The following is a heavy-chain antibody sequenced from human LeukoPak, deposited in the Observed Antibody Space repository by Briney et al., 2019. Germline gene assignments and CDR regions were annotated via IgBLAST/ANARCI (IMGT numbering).Heavy chain of an antibody. V-gene: IGHV3-23*01. CDR3: ARDSPLKGYNSGWATNSFDF. CDR1: GFTFSSFA. CDR2: IGGSGGAT. J-gene: IGHJ4*02. Sequence: GGSLRLSCAASGFTFSSFAMTWVRQAPGKGLEWVSTIGGSGGATYYADSVKGRFTISRDNSKNTLYLQMNSLRAEDTAVYYCARDSPLKGYNSGWATNSFDFWGQGTLVTVSS. D-gene: IGHD6-19*01.